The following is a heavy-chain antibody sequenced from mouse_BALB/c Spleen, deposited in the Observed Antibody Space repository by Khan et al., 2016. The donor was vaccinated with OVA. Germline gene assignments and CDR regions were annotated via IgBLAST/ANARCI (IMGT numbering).Heavy chain of an antibody. Sequence: QVQLQQSGPGLVAPSQSLSITCTISGFSLTNYGVHWIRQPPGKGLEWLVVIWSDGSTAYNSALRSRLTISKVNSKSQVFLKMNSLQTDDTAMYFCARQPYYHYNIMDYWGQGTSVTVSS. D-gene: IGHD2-10*01. V-gene: IGHV2-6-1*01. CDR2: IWSDGST. J-gene: IGHJ4*01. CDR3: ARQPYYHYNIMDY. CDR1: GFSLTNYG.